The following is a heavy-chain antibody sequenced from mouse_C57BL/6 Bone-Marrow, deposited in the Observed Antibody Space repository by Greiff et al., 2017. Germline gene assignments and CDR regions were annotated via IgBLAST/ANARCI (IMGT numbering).Heavy chain of an antibody. D-gene: IGHD1-1*01. CDR1: GYTFTSYG. V-gene: IGHV1-81*01. CDR3: ARSLFITTVVATERYYFDY. J-gene: IGHJ2*01. CDR2: IYPRSGNT. Sequence: VKLQESGAELARPGASVKLSCKASGYTFTSYGISWVKQRTGQGLEWIGEIYPRSGNTYYNEKFKGKATLTADKSSSTAYMELRSLTSEDSAVYFCARSLFITTVVATERYYFDYWGQGTTLTVSS.